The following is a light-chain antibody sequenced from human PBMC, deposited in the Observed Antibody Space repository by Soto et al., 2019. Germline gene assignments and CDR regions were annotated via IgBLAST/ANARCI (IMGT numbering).Light chain of an antibody. CDR3: QQYDSLPLT. V-gene: IGKV1-33*01. CDR1: QDISNY. J-gene: IGKJ5*01. Sequence: TQSPPSLSVTVGDRVTITCQASQDISNYLHWFQQKPGKAPQLLIFDVSNLQTGVPSRFSGGGSGTDFALTVSSLEPEDIATYYCQQYDSLPLTFGHGTRLEIK. CDR2: DVS.